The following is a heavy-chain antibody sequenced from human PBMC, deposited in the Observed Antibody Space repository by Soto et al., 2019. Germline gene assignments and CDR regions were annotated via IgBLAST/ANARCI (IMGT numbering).Heavy chain of an antibody. CDR3: ASQGSHLTYCGGDCYGPVMAFDI. V-gene: IGHV1-69*13. J-gene: IGHJ3*02. CDR2: IIPIFGTA. Sequence: GASVKVSCKASGGTFSSYAISWVRQAPGQGLEWMGGIIPIFGTANYAQKFQGRVTITADESTSTAYMELSSLRSEDTAVYYCASQGSHLTYCGGDCYGPVMAFDIWGQGTMVTVSS. CDR1: GGTFSSYA. D-gene: IGHD2-21*02.